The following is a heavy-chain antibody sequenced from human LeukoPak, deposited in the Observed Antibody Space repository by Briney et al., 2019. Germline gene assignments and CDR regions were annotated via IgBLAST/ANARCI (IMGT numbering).Heavy chain of an antibody. CDR2: INHSGST. Sequence: SETLSLTCAVYGGSFSGYYWSWIRQPPGKGLEWIGEINHSGSTNYNPSPKSRVTISVDTSKNQFSLKLSSVTAADTAVYYCARGLSYDSSGYYFDYWGQGTLVTVSS. CDR1: GGSFSGYY. CDR3: ARGLSYDSSGYYFDY. V-gene: IGHV4-34*01. J-gene: IGHJ4*02. D-gene: IGHD3-22*01.